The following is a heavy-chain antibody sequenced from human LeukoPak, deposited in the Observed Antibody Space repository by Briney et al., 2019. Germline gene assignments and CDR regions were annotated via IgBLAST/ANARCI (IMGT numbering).Heavy chain of an antibody. CDR3: AKGVYDFWSSYDY. CDR1: GFTFSSYA. D-gene: IGHD3-3*01. CDR2: INDSGGST. J-gene: IGHJ4*02. Sequence: GGSLRLSCAASGFTFSSYAISWVRQAPGKGLEWVSTINDSGGSTYYADSVKGRFTISRDNSKNTLYLQMNSLRAEDTAVYYCAKGVYDFWSSYDYWGQGTLVTVSS. V-gene: IGHV3-23*01.